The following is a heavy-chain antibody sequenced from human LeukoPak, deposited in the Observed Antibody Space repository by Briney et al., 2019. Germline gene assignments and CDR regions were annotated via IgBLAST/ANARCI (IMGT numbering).Heavy chain of an antibody. CDR2: ISAYNGNT. J-gene: IGHJ4*02. CDR1: GYTFTSYG. CDR3: ARDLIPSYYDSSGYYYFDY. V-gene: IGHV1-18*01. D-gene: IGHD3-22*01. Sequence: APVKVSCKASGYTFTSYGISWVRQAPGQGLEWMGWISAYNGNTNYAQKFQGRVTMTRDTSTSTVYMELSSLRSEDTAVYYCARDLIPSYYDSSGYYYFDYWGQGTLVTVSS.